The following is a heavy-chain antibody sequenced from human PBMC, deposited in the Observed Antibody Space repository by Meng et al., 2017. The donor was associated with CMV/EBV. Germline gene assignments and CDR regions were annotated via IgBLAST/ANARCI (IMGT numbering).Heavy chain of an antibody. CDR2: ISAYNGNT. CDR1: VYTFTSYV. V-gene: IGHV1-18*01. Sequence: ASVHVSFKASVYTFTSYVISWVRQAPGQGLEWMGWISAYNGNTNYAQKLQGRVTMTTDTSTSTAYMELRSLRSDDTAVYYCARYRETDYCSSTSCPPYYYYGMDVWGQGTTVTVSS. J-gene: IGHJ6*02. D-gene: IGHD2-2*01. CDR3: ARYRETDYCSSTSCPPYYYYGMDV.